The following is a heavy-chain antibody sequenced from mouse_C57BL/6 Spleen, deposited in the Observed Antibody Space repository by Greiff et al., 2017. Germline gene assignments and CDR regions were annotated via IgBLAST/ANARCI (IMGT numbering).Heavy chain of an antibody. Sequence: EVKLVESGGGLVQPGGSLSLSCAASGFTFTDYYMSWVRQPPGKALGCLGFFRNKANGYTTEYSASVKGRFTISRDNSQSILYLQMNALRAEDSATYYCARFPHYYGSSYGYFDVWGTGTTVTVSS. J-gene: IGHJ1*03. CDR1: GFTFTDYY. CDR2: FRNKANGYTT. CDR3: ARFPHYYGSSYGYFDV. D-gene: IGHD1-1*01. V-gene: IGHV7-3*01.